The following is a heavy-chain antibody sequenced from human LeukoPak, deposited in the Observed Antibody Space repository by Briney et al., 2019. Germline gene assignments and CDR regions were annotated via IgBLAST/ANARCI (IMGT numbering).Heavy chain of an antibody. CDR3: ANEYSKGDI. J-gene: IGHJ3*02. D-gene: IGHD4-11*01. Sequence: GGSLRLSCAASGFTFSSYAMSWVRQAPGKGLEWVSAISGSGGNTYYADSVKGRFTVSRDNSKNTLYLQMNSLRAEDAAIYYCANEYSKGDIWGQGTMVTVSS. V-gene: IGHV3-23*01. CDR2: ISGSGGNT. CDR1: GFTFSSYA.